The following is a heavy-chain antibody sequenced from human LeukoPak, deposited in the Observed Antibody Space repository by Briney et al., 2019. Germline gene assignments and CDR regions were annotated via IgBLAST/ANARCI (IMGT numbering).Heavy chain of an antibody. Sequence: GGSLRLSCAASGFTFDDYAMHWVRQAPGRGVEWVSLISWDGVSKYYADSVKGRFTISMDNSKKRLYLQRIMLRGEDDALFYVAKGYSEYYYYTDVWGKGTTVTASS. V-gene: IGHV3-43D*04. CDR1: GFTFDDYA. D-gene: IGHD6-13*01. CDR2: ISWDGVSK. CDR3: AKGYSEYYYYTDV. J-gene: IGHJ6*03.